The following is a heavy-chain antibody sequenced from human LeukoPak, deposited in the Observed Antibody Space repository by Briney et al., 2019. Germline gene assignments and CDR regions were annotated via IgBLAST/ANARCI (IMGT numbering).Heavy chain of an antibody. D-gene: IGHD2-2*01. V-gene: IGHV3-21*01. CDR2: ISSSSSYI. CDR3: ARGRSIVVVPAAKGDAFDI. J-gene: IGHJ3*02. CDR1: GFTFSSYS. Sequence: GGSLRLSCAASGFTFSSYSMNWVRQAPGKGLEWVSSISSSSSYIYYADSVKRRFTISRDNAKNSLYLQMNSLRAEDTAVYYCARGRSIVVVPAAKGDAFDIWGQGTMVTVSS.